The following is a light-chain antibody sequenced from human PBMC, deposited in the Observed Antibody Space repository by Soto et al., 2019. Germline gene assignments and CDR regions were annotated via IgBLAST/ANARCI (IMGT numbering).Light chain of an antibody. Sequence: QSALTQPASVSGSPGQSITISCTGTSSDVGGYNSVSWYQQPPGNAPKLIIYDVSNRPSGVSNRFSGSKSGNTASLTISGLQAEDESDYYCSLFTSSTSYVFGTGTKLTVL. CDR1: SSDVGGYNS. J-gene: IGLJ1*01. CDR3: SLFTSSTSYV. V-gene: IGLV2-14*03. CDR2: DVS.